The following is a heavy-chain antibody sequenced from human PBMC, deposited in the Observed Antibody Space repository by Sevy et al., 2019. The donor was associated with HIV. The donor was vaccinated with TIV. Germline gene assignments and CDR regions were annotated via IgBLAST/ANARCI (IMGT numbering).Heavy chain of an antibody. CDR1: GYRFTSYW. V-gene: IGHV5-51*01. CDR2: INPGDSET. J-gene: IGHJ4*02. CDR3: ARRTNSGYCSGGSCSIFDY. D-gene: IGHD2-15*01. Sequence: GESLKISCKGSGYRFTSYWIGWVRQMPGKGLEWMGIINPGDSETTYSPSFQGQVTITVAKSISTANLQWSSLKASDTAIYYCARRTNSGYCSGGSCSIFDYWGQGTLVTVSS.